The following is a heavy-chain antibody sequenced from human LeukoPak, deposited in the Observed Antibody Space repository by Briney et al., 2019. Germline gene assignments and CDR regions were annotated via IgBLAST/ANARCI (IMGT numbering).Heavy chain of an antibody. CDR3: ARLPMAVTPHVDY. V-gene: IGHV4-61*01. D-gene: IGHD2-21*02. CDR1: GGSVSSGSYY. Sequence: PSETLSLTCTVSGGSVSSGSYYWSWIRQPPGKGLEWIGYIYYSGSTNYNPSLKSRVTISLGMSKNQFSLKLSSVTAADTAVYYCARLPMAVTPHVDYWGQGTLVTVSS. CDR2: IYYSGST. J-gene: IGHJ4*02.